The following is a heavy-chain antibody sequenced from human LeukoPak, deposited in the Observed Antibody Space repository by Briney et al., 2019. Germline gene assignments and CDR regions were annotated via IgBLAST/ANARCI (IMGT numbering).Heavy chain of an antibody. CDR3: ARVRSGYCSGGSCYSRVFDY. V-gene: IGHV1-8*01. J-gene: IGHJ4*02. Sequence: ASVKVSCKASGYTFTSYDINWVRQATGQGLEWMGWMNPNSGNTGYAQKFQGRVTMTRNTSISTAYMELSSLRSEDTAVYYCARVRSGYCSGGSCYSRVFDYWGQGTLVTVSS. CDR1: GYTFTSYD. CDR2: MNPNSGNT. D-gene: IGHD2-15*01.